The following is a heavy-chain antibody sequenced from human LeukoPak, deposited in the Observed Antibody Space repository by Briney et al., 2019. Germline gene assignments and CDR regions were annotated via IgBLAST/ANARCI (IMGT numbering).Heavy chain of an antibody. Sequence: SETLSLTCTVSGGSISSYYWSWIRQPLGKGLEWIGYIYYSGSTNYNPSLKSRVTISVDTSKNQFSLKLSSVTAADTAVYYCARGSRDGYNLRELDYWGQGTLVTVSS. CDR2: IYYSGST. CDR3: ARGSRDGYNLRELDY. D-gene: IGHD5-24*01. J-gene: IGHJ4*02. V-gene: IGHV4-59*01. CDR1: GGSISSYY.